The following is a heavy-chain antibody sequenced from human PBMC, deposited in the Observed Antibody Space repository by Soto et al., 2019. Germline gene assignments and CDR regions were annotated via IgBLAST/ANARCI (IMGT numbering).Heavy chain of an antibody. CDR1: GFRFSAFG. Sequence: QPGGSLRLSCAASGFRFSAFGMHWVRQAPGKGLEWVAVIWSNGINKYYADSVRGRFTISRDNSKNTLDLQMNSLRVEDTALYYCVKERAPFDAFDIWGLGTMVTVSS. CDR2: IWSNGINK. J-gene: IGHJ3*02. CDR3: VKERAPFDAFDI. V-gene: IGHV3-33*06.